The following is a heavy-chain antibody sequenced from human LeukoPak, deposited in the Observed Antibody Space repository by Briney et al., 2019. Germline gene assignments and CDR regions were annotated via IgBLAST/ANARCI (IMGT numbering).Heavy chain of an antibody. Sequence: SVEVSCKASGGTFSSYAISWVRQAPGQGLEWMGRIIPIFGTANYAQKFQGRVTITTDESTSTAYMELSSLRSEDTAVYYCASSYYYDSSGTLFDYWGQGTLVTVSS. D-gene: IGHD3-22*01. CDR3: ASSYYYDSSGTLFDY. J-gene: IGHJ4*02. CDR2: IIPIFGTA. V-gene: IGHV1-69*05. CDR1: GGTFSSYA.